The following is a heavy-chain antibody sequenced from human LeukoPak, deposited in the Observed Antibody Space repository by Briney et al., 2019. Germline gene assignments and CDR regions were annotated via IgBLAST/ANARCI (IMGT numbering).Heavy chain of an antibody. Sequence: GGSLRLSCAASGFTFSNSAMSWVRQAPGKGLDWVSAVSGSGGSTYYADSVKGRFTISRDNSKNTLYLQMNSLSAEDTAVYYCAKDLSPLYYYYGMDVWGQGTTVTVSS. CDR3: AKDLSPLYYYYGMDV. CDR1: GFTFSNSA. V-gene: IGHV3-23*01. J-gene: IGHJ6*02. CDR2: VSGSGGST.